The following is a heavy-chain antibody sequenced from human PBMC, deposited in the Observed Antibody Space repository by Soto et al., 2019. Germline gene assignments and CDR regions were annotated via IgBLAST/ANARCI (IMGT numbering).Heavy chain of an antibody. CDR3: TALYYGH. CDR1: DFTFANAW. J-gene: IGHJ4*02. D-gene: IGHD4-17*01. CDR2: IKSKADGWTT. V-gene: IGHV3-15*07. Sequence: PGSSLRLSCAASDFTFANAWISWVRQAPGKGLEWVGRIKSKADGWTTDYAAPVKGRFTISRDESQNTLYLQMNSLKTQPTAVYYCTALYYGHWGQGTVVTVSS.